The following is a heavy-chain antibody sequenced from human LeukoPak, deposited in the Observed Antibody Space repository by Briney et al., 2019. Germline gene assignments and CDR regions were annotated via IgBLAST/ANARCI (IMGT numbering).Heavy chain of an antibody. D-gene: IGHD2-2*01. V-gene: IGHV1-18*01. CDR1: GYTFTSYG. Sequence: ASVKVSCKXSGYTFTSYGISWVRQAPRQGLEWMGWISAYNGNTNYAQKLQGRVTMTTDTSTSTAYKELRSLRSDDTAVYYCARLTRYCSSTSCRNWFDPWGQGTLVTVSS. J-gene: IGHJ5*02. CDR3: ARLTRYCSSTSCRNWFDP. CDR2: ISAYNGNT.